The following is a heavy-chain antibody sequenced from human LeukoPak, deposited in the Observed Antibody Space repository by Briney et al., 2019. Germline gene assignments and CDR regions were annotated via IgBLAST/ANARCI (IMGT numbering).Heavy chain of an antibody. CDR3: ARDWGNYYYYMDV. V-gene: IGHV3-66*02. D-gene: IGHD3-16*01. CDR1: GFTVSSNY. Sequence: GGSLRLSCAASGFTVSSNYMGWVRQAPGKGLEWVSVIYSGGSTYYADSVKGRFTISRDNSKNTLYLQMNSLRAEDTAVYYCARDWGNYYYYMDVWGKGTTVTVSS. J-gene: IGHJ6*03. CDR2: IYSGGST.